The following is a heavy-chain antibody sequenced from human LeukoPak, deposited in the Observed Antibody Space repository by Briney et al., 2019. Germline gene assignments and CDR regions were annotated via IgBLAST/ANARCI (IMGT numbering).Heavy chain of an antibody. Sequence: GASVKVSCKASGYTFTSYGISWVRQAPGQGLEWMGWISAYNGNTNYAQKLQGRVTMSTDTSTSTAYMELRSLRSDDTAVYYCARDVVVIAANYYYYYYMDVWGKGTTVTVSS. D-gene: IGHD2-21*01. J-gene: IGHJ6*03. CDR1: GYTFTSYG. CDR2: ISAYNGNT. CDR3: ARDVVVIAANYYYYYYMDV. V-gene: IGHV1-18*01.